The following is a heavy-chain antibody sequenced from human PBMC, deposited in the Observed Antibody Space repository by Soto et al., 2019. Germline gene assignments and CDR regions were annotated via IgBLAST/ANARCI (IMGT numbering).Heavy chain of an antibody. CDR2: ISGSGGST. J-gene: IGHJ6*02. V-gene: IGHV3-23*01. CDR1: GFTVSSYA. D-gene: IGHD2-21*01. Sequence: GGSLRLSCAASGFTVSSYAMSWVRQAPGKGLEWVSGISGSGGSTYYADSAKGRFTISRDNSKNTLYLQMNSLRAEDRAVYYCAKGGVSYYYNGMDVWGQGSTVTVSS. CDR3: AKGGVSYYYNGMDV.